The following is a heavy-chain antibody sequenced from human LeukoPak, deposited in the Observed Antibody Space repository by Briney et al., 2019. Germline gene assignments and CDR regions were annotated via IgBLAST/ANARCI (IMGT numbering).Heavy chain of an antibody. CDR1: GFTFSSYG. CDR2: ISGSSSTI. Sequence: GGSLRLSCAASGFTFSSYGMNWVRQAPGKRPEWVSYISGSSSTIYYSDSVKGRFTISRDNSKNTLYLQMNSLRAEDTAVYYCARVRDGYNWAFDYWGQGTLVTVSS. V-gene: IGHV3-48*01. CDR3: ARVRDGYNWAFDY. D-gene: IGHD5-24*01. J-gene: IGHJ4*02.